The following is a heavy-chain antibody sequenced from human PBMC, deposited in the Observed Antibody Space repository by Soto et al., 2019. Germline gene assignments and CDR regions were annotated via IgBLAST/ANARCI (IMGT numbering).Heavy chain of an antibody. CDR2: ISSSSSTI. V-gene: IGHV3-48*01. J-gene: IGHJ3*02. CDR3: ARDLGYSGFRRHGYAFAI. D-gene: IGHD5-12*01. Sequence: GGSLRLSCAASGFTFSSYSMNWVRQAPGKGLEWVSYISSSSSTIYYADSVKGRFTISRDNAKNSLYLQMNSLRAEDTAVYYCARDLGYSGFRRHGYAFAIWGQGTMVTVSS. CDR1: GFTFSSYS.